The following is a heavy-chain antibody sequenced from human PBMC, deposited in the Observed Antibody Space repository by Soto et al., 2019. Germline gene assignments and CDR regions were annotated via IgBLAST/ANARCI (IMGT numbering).Heavy chain of an antibody. D-gene: IGHD7-27*01. CDR3: ARPNFDDYWNFDL. V-gene: IGHV1-69*08. J-gene: IGHJ2*01. Sequence: QDQLVQSGAEVKKPGSSVKVSCKASGCTFSSHTFSWVRQAPGQGLEWMGRIIPALGTATYAQKFQGRVTITADESATTVYMKLNSLRSEDTAVYYCARPNFDDYWNFDLWGSGTLVTVSS. CDR1: GCTFSSHT. CDR2: IIPALGTA.